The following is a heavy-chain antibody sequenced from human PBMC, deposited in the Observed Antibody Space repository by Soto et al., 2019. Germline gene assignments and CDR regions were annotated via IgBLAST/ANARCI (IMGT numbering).Heavy chain of an antibody. J-gene: IGHJ4*02. CDR1: GYTFTSYA. CDR2: INAGNGNT. CDR3: ARRVAFHSSIVY. Sequence: GASVKVSCKASGYTFTSYAMLWVRQAPGQRLEWMGWINAGNGNTKYSQKFQGRVTITRDTSASTAYMELSSLRSEDTAVYYCARRVAFHSSIVYSGQGTLITAAS. V-gene: IGHV1-3*01. D-gene: IGHD6-13*01.